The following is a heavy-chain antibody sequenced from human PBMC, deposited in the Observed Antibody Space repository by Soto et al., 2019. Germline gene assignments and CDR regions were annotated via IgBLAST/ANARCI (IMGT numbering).Heavy chain of an antibody. J-gene: IGHJ4*02. V-gene: IGHV3-23*01. CDR3: AKRFYYGSGSLDY. Sequence: EVQLLESGGGLIQPGGSLRLSCAASGFTFSTFAMTWVRQAPGKGLEWVSAISGSGGTTYYADSMKGRFTISRDNXKNTLYLQMNSLRAEDTAIYYCAKRFYYGSGSLDYWGQGTLVTVSS. CDR1: GFTFSTFA. D-gene: IGHD3-10*01. CDR2: ISGSGGTT.